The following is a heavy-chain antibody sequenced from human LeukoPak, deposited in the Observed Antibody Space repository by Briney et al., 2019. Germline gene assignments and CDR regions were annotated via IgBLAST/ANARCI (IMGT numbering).Heavy chain of an antibody. D-gene: IGHD6-13*01. J-gene: IGHJ4*02. Sequence: GGSLRLSCAASGFTVSSNYMSWVRQAPGKGLEWVSVIYSGGSTYYADSVKGRFTISRDNSKNTLYLQMNSLKTEDTAVYYCTRVPGSSSWYYYFDYWGQGTLVTVSS. CDR3: TRVPGSSSWYYYFDY. CDR2: IYSGGST. V-gene: IGHV3-53*01. CDR1: GFTVSSNY.